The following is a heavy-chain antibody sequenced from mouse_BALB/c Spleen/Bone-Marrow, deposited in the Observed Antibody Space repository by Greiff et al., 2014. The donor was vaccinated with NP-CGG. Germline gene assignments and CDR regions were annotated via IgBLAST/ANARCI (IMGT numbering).Heavy chain of an antibody. CDR2: INPGSGSI. D-gene: IGHD2-3*01. J-gene: IGHJ2*01. CDR1: GYAFTDYL. Sequence: VKLMESGAELVRPGTSVKVSCKASGYAFTDYLMEWLKQRPGQGLEWIGVINPGSGSINYNEKFKDKATLTADKSSSTAYMQLSSLTSDDSAVYFCARYDGYFDYWGQGTILTVSS. CDR3: ARYDGYFDY. V-gene: IGHV1-54*01.